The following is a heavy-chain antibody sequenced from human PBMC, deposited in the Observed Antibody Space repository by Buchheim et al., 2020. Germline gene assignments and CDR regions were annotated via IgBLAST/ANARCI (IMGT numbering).Heavy chain of an antibody. CDR2: ISSSSSYI. CDR1: GFTFSSYS. Sequence: EVQLVESGGGLVKPGGSLRLSCAASGFTFSSYSMNWVRQAPGKGLEWVSSISSSSSYIYYADSVKGRFTISRDNAQNSLYLQMNSLRAEDTAVYYCARDSFRWELLYYYYMDVWGKGTT. CDR3: ARDSFRWELLYYYYMDV. D-gene: IGHD1-26*01. V-gene: IGHV3-21*01. J-gene: IGHJ6*03.